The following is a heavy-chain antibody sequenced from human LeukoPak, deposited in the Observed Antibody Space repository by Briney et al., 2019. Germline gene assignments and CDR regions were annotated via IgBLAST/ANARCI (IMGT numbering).Heavy chain of an antibody. V-gene: IGHV1-18*01. CDR2: ISAYSGNT. Sequence: GASVTVSFTASGYSFIDSGINWVRQAPGQGLEWMGWISAYSGNTYFAQKFQGRVTLTTDTSTSTGYMELRTLRSDDTAVYYCARGENPLDAFDIWGQGTMVTVSS. CDR3: ARGENPLDAFDI. CDR1: GYSFIDSG. J-gene: IGHJ3*02.